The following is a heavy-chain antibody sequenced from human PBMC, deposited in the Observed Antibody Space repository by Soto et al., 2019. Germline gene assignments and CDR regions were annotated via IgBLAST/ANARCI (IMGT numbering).Heavy chain of an antibody. V-gene: IGHV1-18*01. J-gene: IGHJ6*03. D-gene: IGHD7-27*01. CDR1: GYTFTSYG. CDR2: ISAYNGNT. CDR3: ARVQNKWGSWSYYMDV. Sequence: VASVKVSCKASGYTFTSYGISWVRQAPGQGLEWMGWISAYNGNTNYAQKLQGRVTMTTDTSTSTAYMELRSLRSDDTAVYYCARVQNKWGSWSYYMDVWGKGTTVTVSS.